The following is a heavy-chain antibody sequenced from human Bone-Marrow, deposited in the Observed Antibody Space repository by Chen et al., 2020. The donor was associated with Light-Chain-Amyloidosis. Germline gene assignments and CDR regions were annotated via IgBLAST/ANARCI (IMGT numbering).Heavy chain of an antibody. CDR2: ISESGGDR. CDR3: AKFKVDFWSGFPPHFDY. CDR1: GITHSISA. J-gene: IGHJ4*02. Sequence: DLLESGGGLVQPGESLRLSCKASGITHSISAMTWVRQAPGKGLEWLSGISESGGDRWYADSVNGRFIMSRDNSKNTLYLQMNSLRAEDTAVYYCAKFKVDFWSGFPPHFDYWGQGTLVTVSS. V-gene: IGHV3-23*01. D-gene: IGHD3-3*01.